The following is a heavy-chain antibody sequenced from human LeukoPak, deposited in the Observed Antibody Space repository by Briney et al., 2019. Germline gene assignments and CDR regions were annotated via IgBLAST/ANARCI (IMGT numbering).Heavy chain of an antibody. D-gene: IGHD3-10*01. J-gene: IGHJ3*02. CDR2: ISAYNGNT. V-gene: IGHV1-18*01. CDR3: ARGDPSYGSVSDAYDI. Sequence: ASVKVTCKASGYAFTSYGISWVRQTPGQGLEWMGWISAYNGNTNYAQKLQGRVTMTTDTSTSSAYMELRSLRSDDTAVYYCARGDPSYGSVSDAYDIWGQGTMVTVSS. CDR1: GYAFTSYG.